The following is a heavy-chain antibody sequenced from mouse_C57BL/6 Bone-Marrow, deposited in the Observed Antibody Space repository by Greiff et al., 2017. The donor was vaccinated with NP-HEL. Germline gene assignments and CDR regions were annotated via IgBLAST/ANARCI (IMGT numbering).Heavy chain of an antibody. V-gene: IGHV1-81*01. D-gene: IGHD1-1*01. J-gene: IGHJ1*03. Sequence: VKLVESGAELARPGASVKLSCKASGYTFTSYGISWVKQRTGQGLEWIGEIYPRSGNTYYNEKFKGKATLTADTSSSTAYMELRRLTYEDSAVYLCASDYDGSSYRYFDVWGTGTTVTVSS. CDR1: GYTFTSYG. CDR2: IYPRSGNT. CDR3: ASDYDGSSYRYFDV.